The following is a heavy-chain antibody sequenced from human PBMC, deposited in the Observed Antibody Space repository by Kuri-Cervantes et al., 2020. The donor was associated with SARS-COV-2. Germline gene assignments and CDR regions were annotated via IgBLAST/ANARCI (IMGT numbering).Heavy chain of an antibody. CDR1: GFTFSSYA. V-gene: IGHV3-30*04. Sequence: GESLKISCAASGFTFSSYAIHWVRQAPGKGLEWVAVISYEGSNKYYADSVKGRFTISRDNSKNTVFLQMNSLRVEDTAVYYCARDWVAAAGQAEYFPHWGHGTLVTVSS. CDR3: ARDWVAAAGQAEYFPH. D-gene: IGHD6-13*01. J-gene: IGHJ1*01. CDR2: ISYEGSNK.